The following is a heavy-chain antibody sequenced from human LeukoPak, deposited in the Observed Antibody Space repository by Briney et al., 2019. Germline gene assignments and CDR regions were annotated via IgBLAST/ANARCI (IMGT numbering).Heavy chain of an antibody. V-gene: IGHV3-23*01. J-gene: IGHJ4*02. CDR2: ISNSGEST. D-gene: IGHD3-10*01. CDR1: GFTLSSYA. Sequence: GGSLRLSCAASGFTLSSYAMSWVRQAPGKGLEWVSTISNSGESTYYADSVKGRFTISRDNSKNTLLLQMNSLRAEDTAVYYCAKGAMVRGVLDYWGQGTLVTVSS. CDR3: AKGAMVRGVLDY.